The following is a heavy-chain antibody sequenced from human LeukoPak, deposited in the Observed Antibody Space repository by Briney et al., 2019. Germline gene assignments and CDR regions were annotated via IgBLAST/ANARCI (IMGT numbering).Heavy chain of an antibody. CDR1: GYTFTSYG. CDR3: ARDGGTYDSSGYYSHNWFDP. V-gene: IGHV1-69*05. J-gene: IGHJ5*02. Sequence: VASVKVSCKASGYTFTSYGISWVRQAPGQGLEWMGGIIPIFGTANYAQKFQGRVTITTDESTSTAYMELSSLRSEDTAVYYCARDGGTYDSSGYYSHNWFDPWGQGTLVTVSS. D-gene: IGHD3-22*01. CDR2: IIPIFGTA.